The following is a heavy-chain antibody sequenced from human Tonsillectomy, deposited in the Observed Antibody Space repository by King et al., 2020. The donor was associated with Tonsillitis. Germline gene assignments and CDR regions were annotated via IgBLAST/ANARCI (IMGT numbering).Heavy chain of an antibody. J-gene: IGHJ2*01. Sequence: VQLVESGGGLVQPGGSPGLSCAASGFTFSGYIMRWVRLAPGKGLEWVSTITGSGGTYYADSVKGRFTISRDISKNTLYLQMNSLRVEDTAVYYCARGLSGAHWNFDLWGRGTLVTVSS. CDR1: GFTFSGYI. D-gene: IGHD5-12*01. CDR2: ITGSGGT. V-gene: IGHV3-23*04. CDR3: ARGLSGAHWNFDL.